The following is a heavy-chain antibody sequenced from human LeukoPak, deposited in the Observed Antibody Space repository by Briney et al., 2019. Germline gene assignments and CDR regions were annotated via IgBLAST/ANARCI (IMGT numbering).Heavy chain of an antibody. CDR1: GFTLSSYW. Sequence: PGGSLRLSCGGSGFTLSSYWMTWVRQAPGKGLEWVANIKEEGSERHYVDSVKGRFTISRDNAENSLYLQMNSLRAEDTAVYYCARMGTMGAASYNSYYYYMDVWGKGTTVNVSS. J-gene: IGHJ6*03. D-gene: IGHD2-15*01. CDR3: ARMGTMGAASYNSYYYYMDV. V-gene: IGHV3-7*01. CDR2: IKEEGSER.